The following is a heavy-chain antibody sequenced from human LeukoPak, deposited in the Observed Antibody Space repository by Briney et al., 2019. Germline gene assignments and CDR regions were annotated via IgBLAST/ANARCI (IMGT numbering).Heavy chain of an antibody. Sequence: ASARVSCKTSNYIFASYGISWLRQAPGQGLEWMGWISTYNGDTKFAQNLQGRLTVTTDTSTRTVYMELRSLRSDDTAVYYCARAGRTSTGVFDNWGQGTLVTVSS. D-gene: IGHD2-2*01. J-gene: IGHJ4*02. CDR2: ISTYNGDT. CDR3: ARAGRTSTGVFDN. CDR1: NYIFASYG. V-gene: IGHV1-18*04.